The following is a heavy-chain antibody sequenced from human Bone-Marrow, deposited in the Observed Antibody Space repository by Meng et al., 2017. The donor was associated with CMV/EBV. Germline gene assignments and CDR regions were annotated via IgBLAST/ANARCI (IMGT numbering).Heavy chain of an antibody. D-gene: IGHD1-26*01. CDR2: TYYRSKWYN. J-gene: IGHJ5*02. CDR1: GDSVSSNSAA. CDR3: ARDYEEWELVGWFDP. Sequence: LRLSCAISGDSVSSNSAAWNWIRQSPSRGLEWLGRTYYRSKWYNDYAVSVKSRITINPDTSKNQFSLQLNSVTPEDTAVYYCARDYEEWELVGWFDPWGQGTLVTVSS. V-gene: IGHV6-1*01.